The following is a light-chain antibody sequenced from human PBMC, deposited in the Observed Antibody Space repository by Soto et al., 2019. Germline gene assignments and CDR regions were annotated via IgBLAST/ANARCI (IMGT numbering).Light chain of an antibody. V-gene: IGKV3-20*01. CDR1: QSVGRNY. Sequence: EFVLTQSPGTLSLSPGERATLSCRASQSVGRNYLACFQQKSGQAPRLVIYGASSRAAGIPDRLSGSGSGTDFTLTISRLEPEDFAVYYCQQYATSPITFGQGPRLEIK. CDR3: QQYATSPIT. J-gene: IGKJ5*01. CDR2: GAS.